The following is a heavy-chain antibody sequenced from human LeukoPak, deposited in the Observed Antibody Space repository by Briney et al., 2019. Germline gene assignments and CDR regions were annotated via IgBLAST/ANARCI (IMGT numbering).Heavy chain of an antibody. V-gene: IGHV4-61*02. CDR3: ALYTVNGGWPGAFDI. CDR1: GGSISSGSYY. Sequence: SQTLSLTCTVSGGSISSGSYYWSWIRQPAGKGLEWIGRIYTSGSTNYNPSLKSRVTISVDTSKNQFSLKLSSVTAADTAVYYCALYTVNGGWPGAFDIWGQGTMVTVSS. CDR2: IYTSGST. D-gene: IGHD4-17*01. J-gene: IGHJ3*02.